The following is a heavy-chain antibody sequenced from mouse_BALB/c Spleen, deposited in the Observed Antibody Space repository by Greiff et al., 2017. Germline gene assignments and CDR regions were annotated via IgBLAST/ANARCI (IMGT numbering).Heavy chain of an antibody. CDR2: IDPANGNT. CDR3: ARGVRRAY. CDR1: GFNIKDTY. J-gene: IGHJ3*01. Sequence: VQLQQSGAELVKPGASVKLSCTASGFNIKDTYMHWVKQRPEQGLEWIGRIDPANGNTKSDPKFQGKATIPADTSSNTAYLQLSSLTSEDTAVYYWARGVRRAYWGQGTLVTVSA. V-gene: IGHV14-3*02. D-gene: IGHD2-14*01.